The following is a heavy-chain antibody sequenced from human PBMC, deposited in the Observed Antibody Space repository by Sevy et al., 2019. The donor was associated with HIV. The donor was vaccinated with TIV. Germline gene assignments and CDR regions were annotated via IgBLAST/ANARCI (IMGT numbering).Heavy chain of an antibody. Sequence: GGSLRLSCAASGFTFSSYSMNWVRQAPGKGLEWVSSISSSSSYIYYADSVKGRFTISRDNAKNSLYLQMNSLRAEDKAVYYCARDLGYYGSRPGDYWGQGTLVTVSS. D-gene: IGHD3-22*01. CDR2: ISSSSSYI. CDR3: ARDLGYYGSRPGDY. J-gene: IGHJ4*02. V-gene: IGHV3-21*01. CDR1: GFTFSSYS.